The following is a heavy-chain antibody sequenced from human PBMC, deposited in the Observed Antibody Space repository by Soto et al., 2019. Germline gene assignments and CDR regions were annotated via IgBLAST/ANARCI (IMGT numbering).Heavy chain of an antibody. Sequence: QVQLVQSGGEVKKPGASVTVSCKASGYTFINYHITWVRQAPGQGLEWMAWINTYNGMTDYAQRFQGRVTMTRDTSTSTAYRERGNLGSDDTAGYFCAKSPRGEMATDWGQGTLVTVSS. CDR3: AKSPRGEMATD. V-gene: IGHV1-18*01. CDR1: GYTFINYH. D-gene: IGHD5-12*01. J-gene: IGHJ4*02. CDR2: INTYNGMT.